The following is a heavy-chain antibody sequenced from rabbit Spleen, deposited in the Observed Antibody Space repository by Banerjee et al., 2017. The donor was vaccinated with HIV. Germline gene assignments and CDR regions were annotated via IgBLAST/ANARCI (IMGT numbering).Heavy chain of an antibody. Sequence: QEQLVESGGGLVKPGASLTLTCIASGVSFSANSYICWVRQAPGKGLEWIVCIDAGSSGFTYFASWAKGRFTISKTSSTTVTLQMTSLTAADTATYFCARDADNDSTYAHLWGQGTLVTVS. CDR1: GVSFSANSY. V-gene: IGHV1S45*01. D-gene: IGHD6-1*01. J-gene: IGHJ3*01. CDR2: IDAGSSGFT. CDR3: ARDADNDSTYAHL.